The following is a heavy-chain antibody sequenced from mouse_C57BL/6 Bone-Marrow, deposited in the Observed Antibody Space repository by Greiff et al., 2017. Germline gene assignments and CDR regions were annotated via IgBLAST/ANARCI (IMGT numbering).Heavy chain of an antibody. CDR3: ARSRTATNGYFDV. CDR2: IYPRSGNT. D-gene: IGHD1-2*01. Sequence: QVQLKESGAELARPGASVKLSCKASGYTFTSYGISWVKQRTGQVLEWIGEIYPRSGNTYYNEKFKGKATLTADKSSSTAYMELRSLTSEDSAVYFCARSRTATNGYFDVWGTGTTVTVSS. CDR1: GYTFTSYG. V-gene: IGHV1-81*01. J-gene: IGHJ1*03.